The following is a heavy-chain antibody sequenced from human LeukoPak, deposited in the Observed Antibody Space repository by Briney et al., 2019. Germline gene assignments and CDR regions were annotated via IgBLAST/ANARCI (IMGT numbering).Heavy chain of an antibody. CDR2: ISSSSSYI. Sequence: PGGSLRLSCAASGFTFSSYNMNWVRQAPGKGLEWVSSISSSSSYIYYADSVKGRFTISRDNAKNSLYLQMNSLRAEDTAVYYCARAQAAYCGGDCYSPNDAFDIWGQGTMVTVSS. D-gene: IGHD2-21*02. CDR3: ARAQAAYCGGDCYSPNDAFDI. J-gene: IGHJ3*02. V-gene: IGHV3-21*01. CDR1: GFTFSSYN.